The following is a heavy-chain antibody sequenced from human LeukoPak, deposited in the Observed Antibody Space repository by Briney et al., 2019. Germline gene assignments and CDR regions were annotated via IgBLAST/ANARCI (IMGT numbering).Heavy chain of an antibody. CDR2: IKQDGSEK. CDR1: GFTFSSYW. CDR3: ARDLYRFSSGWYDF. D-gene: IGHD3-22*01. Sequence: GGSLRLSCAASGFTFSSYWKSWVRQAPGKGLEWVANIKQDGSEKYYVDSVMGRFTISRDNAENSLYLQMISLRAEDTAMYYCARDLYRFSSGWYDFWGQGTLVTVSS. V-gene: IGHV3-7*01. J-gene: IGHJ5*01.